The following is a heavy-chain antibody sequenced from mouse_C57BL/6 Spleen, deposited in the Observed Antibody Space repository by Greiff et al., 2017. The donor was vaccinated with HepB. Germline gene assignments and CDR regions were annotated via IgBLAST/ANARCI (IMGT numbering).Heavy chain of an antibody. CDR3: ARFSFYGKAMDY. CDR1: GYAFSSYW. D-gene: IGHD2-10*01. Sequence: QVQLQQSGAELVKPGASVKISCKASGYAFSSYWMNWVKQRPGKGLEWIGQIYPGDGDTNYNGKFKGKATLTADKSSSPAYMQLSSLTSEDSAVYFCARFSFYGKAMDYWGQGTSVTVSS. J-gene: IGHJ4*01. V-gene: IGHV1-80*01. CDR2: IYPGDGDT.